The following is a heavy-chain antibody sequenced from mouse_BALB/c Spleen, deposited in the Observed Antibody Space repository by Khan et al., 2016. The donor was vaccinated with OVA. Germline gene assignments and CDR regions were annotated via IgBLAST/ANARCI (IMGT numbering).Heavy chain of an antibody. CDR1: GYSFTSYY. V-gene: IGHV1-31*01. D-gene: IGHD1-1*01. CDR3: ARQGSTSWFAY. CDR2: IDPFNGGS. Sequence: VQLQQPGPELMKPGASVKISCKASGYSFTSYYIHWVKQSHGKTLEWIGYIDPFNGGSTYNQKFQVKATLTVDKSSSTAYMHLSSLTSEDSAVYYCARQGSTSWFAYWGQGTLVTVAA. J-gene: IGHJ3*01.